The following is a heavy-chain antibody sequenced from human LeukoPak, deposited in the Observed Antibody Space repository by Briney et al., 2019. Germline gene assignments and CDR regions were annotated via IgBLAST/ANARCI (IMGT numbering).Heavy chain of an antibody. J-gene: IGHJ4*02. D-gene: IGHD3-3*01. CDR2: IYPGDSDT. Sequence: GESLKISCKGSGYSFNTYWIGWVRQMPGKGLEWMGIIYPGDSDTRYSPSFQGQVTISADKSISTAYLQWSSLKASDTAMYYCARKTYYDFWSGYPSTPFDYWGQGTLVTVSS. V-gene: IGHV5-51*01. CDR1: GYSFNTYW. CDR3: ARKTYYDFWSGYPSTPFDY.